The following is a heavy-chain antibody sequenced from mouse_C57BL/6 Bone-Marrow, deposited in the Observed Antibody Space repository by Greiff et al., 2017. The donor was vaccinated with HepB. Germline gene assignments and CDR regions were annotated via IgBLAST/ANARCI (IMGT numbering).Heavy chain of an antibody. CDR1: GFTFTDYY. J-gene: IGHJ1*03. CDR2: IRNKANGYTA. V-gene: IGHV7-3*01. D-gene: IGHD1-1*01. CDR3: ARYDTTGGYIDV. Sequence: EVKLMESGGGLVQPGGSLSLSCAASGFTFTDYYMSWVRQPPGKALEWLGFIRNKANGYTAEYSASVKGRLTISRDNSQSILYLQKNALRAEDSATYYSARYDTTGGYIDVWGTGTTVTDSS.